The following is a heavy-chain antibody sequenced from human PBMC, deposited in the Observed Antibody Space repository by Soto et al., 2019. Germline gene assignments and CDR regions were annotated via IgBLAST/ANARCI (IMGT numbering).Heavy chain of an antibody. Sequence: ASVKVSCKASGYTFTSYGISWVRQAPGQGLEWMGWISAYNGNTNYAQKLQGRVTTTTDTSTSTAYMELRSLRSDDTAVYYCARDSPRYFDWLRNYYGMDVWGQGTTVTV. CDR3: ARDSPRYFDWLRNYYGMDV. CDR1: GYTFTSYG. D-gene: IGHD3-9*01. V-gene: IGHV1-18*01. CDR2: ISAYNGNT. J-gene: IGHJ6*02.